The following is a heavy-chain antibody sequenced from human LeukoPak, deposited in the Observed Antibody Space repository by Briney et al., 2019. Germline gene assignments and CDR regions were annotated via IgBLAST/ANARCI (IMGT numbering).Heavy chain of an antibody. CDR1: GYSFTSYW. D-gene: IGHD3-16*02. CDR3: AGSLYYDYVWGSYRYIGAFDI. J-gene: IGHJ3*02. CDR2: IYPGHSDT. V-gene: IGHV5-51*01. Sequence: GESLKISCKGSGYSFTSYWIGWVRQMPGKGLEWMGIIYPGHSDTRYSPSFQGQVTISADKSISTAYLQWSSLKASDTAMYYCAGSLYYDYVWGSYRYIGAFDIWGQGTMVTVSS.